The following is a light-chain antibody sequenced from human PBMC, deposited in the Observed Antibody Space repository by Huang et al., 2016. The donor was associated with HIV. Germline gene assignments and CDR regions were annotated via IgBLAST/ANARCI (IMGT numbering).Light chain of an antibody. J-gene: IGKJ2*01. V-gene: IGKV3-11*01. CDR1: QNINNY. CDR2: AAS. CDR3: QQRSIRPYT. Sequence: EIVLTQSPPTLSLSPGESATLSCRASQNINNYLAWYRQSPGQAPRRLIFAASNRATGSPARFSGSGSGTVFTLTISSLEPEDFAVYYCQQRSIRPYTFGQGTKVEIK.